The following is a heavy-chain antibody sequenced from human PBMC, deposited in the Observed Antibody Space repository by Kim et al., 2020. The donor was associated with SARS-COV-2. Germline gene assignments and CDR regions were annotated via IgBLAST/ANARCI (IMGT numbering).Heavy chain of an antibody. V-gene: IGHV3-23*01. CDR1: GFTFSSYG. CDR3: AKGLAAAGTFHYYYYAMDV. J-gene: IGHJ6*02. D-gene: IGHD6-13*01. CDR2: ISGTGSNT. Sequence: GGSLRLSCAASGFTFSSYGMSWVRQAPGKGLEWVSAISGTGSNTYYADSVKGRFTISRDNSKNTLYLQMNSLRAEDTAVYYCAKGLAAAGTFHYYYYAMDVWGQGTTVTVSS.